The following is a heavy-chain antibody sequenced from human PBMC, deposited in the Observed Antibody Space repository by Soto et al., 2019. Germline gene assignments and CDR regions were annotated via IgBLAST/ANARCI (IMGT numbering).Heavy chain of an antibody. CDR1: SGPSSSHN. Sequence: QVRLQQSGPGLVKPSETLSLTCTVSSGPSSSHNWGWIRQTPGRGLEWIGYVYHTGGTSYNPSLNSRVTVSADTSTNHISLTLTSVTAADTAVYYCVRQGIGYLHGLVDVWGQGTTVTVSS. D-gene: IGHD2-15*01. V-gene: IGHV4-59*08. J-gene: IGHJ6*02. CDR3: VRQGIGYLHGLVDV. CDR2: VYHTGGT.